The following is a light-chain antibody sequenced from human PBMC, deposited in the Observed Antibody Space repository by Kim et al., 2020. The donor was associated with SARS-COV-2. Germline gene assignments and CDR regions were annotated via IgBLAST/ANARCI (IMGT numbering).Light chain of an antibody. Sequence: VSPGKTASITCSGDKVGDKDACWYQQRPGQSPVLVTYLDTRRPSGIPERFSGSNSGNTATLTISGTQAMDEADYYCQAWDRNTAVFGGGTKVTVL. J-gene: IGLJ3*02. CDR1: KVGDKD. CDR3: QAWDRNTAV. V-gene: IGLV3-1*01. CDR2: LDT.